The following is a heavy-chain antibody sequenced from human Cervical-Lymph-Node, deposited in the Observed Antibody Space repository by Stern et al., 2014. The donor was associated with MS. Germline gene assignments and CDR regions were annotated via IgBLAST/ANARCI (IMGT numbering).Heavy chain of an antibody. D-gene: IGHD1-1*01. CDR1: GYTFTTYY. CDR2: INTSDGDT. CDR3: ARQRTTGHMDFDY. Sequence: VQLVESGAEVKKPGASVNVSCVTSGYTFTTYYVHWVRQAPGQGLEWMDIINTSDGDTSHTRRFQDRVTMTRDTSASTVYLKLSSLKSEDTAVYYCARQRTTGHMDFDYWGQGTLVTVSS. J-gene: IGHJ4*02. V-gene: IGHV1-46*01.